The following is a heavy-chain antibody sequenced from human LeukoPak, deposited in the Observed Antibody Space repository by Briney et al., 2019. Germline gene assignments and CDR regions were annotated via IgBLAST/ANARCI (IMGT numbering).Heavy chain of an antibody. V-gene: IGHV3-30*02. CDR1: GFTFSSYG. CDR2: IRYDGSNK. Sequence: PGGSLRLSCGASGFTFSSYGMHWVRQAPGKGLEWVAFIRYDGSNKYYADSVKGRFTISRDNSKNTLYLQMNSLRAEDTAVYYCAKDFRYYDILTGYGQKEYYFDYWGQGTLVTVSS. J-gene: IGHJ4*02. CDR3: AKDFRYYDILTGYGQKEYYFDY. D-gene: IGHD3-9*01.